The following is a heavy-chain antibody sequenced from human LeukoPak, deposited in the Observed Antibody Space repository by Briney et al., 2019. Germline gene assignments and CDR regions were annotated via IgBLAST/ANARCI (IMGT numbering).Heavy chain of an antibody. Sequence: SVKASCKASGGTFSSYAISWVRQAPGQGLEWMGGIIPIFGTANYAQKFQGRVTITADESTSTAYMELSSLRSEDTAVYYCARAPPGASRHMGIDYWGQGTLVTASS. CDR3: ARAPPGASRHMGIDY. V-gene: IGHV1-69*01. CDR2: IIPIFGTA. J-gene: IGHJ4*02. CDR1: GGTFSSYA. D-gene: IGHD3-10*01.